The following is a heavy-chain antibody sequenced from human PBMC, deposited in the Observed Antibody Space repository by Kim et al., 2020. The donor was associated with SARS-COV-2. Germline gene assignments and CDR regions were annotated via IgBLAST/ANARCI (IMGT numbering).Heavy chain of an antibody. CDR2: ISYDGSNK. Sequence: GVSLRLSCAASGFTFSSYGMHWVRQAPGKGLEWVALISYDGSNKYYADSVKGRFTISRDNSKNTLYLQMNSLRAEDTAVYYCARSFRPYYYYYGMDVWGQGTTVTVSS. D-gene: IGHD6-6*01. J-gene: IGHJ6*02. CDR1: GFTFSSYG. CDR3: ARSFRPYYYYYGMDV. V-gene: IGHV3-33*05.